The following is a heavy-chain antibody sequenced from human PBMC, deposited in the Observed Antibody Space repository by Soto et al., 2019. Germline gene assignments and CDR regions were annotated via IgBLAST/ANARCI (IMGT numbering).Heavy chain of an antibody. CDR2: ITGTSGST. CDR1: GFTFSSYA. D-gene: IGHD3-10*01. Sequence: PGGSLRLSCAASGFTFSSYAMTWVRQAPGKGLEWVSSITGTSGSTYYADSVRGRFTISRDNSNNTLYLQMNSLRAEDTGVYYCAKYWRVNPAFFDYWGRGTLVTVSS. CDR3: AKYWRVNPAFFDY. J-gene: IGHJ4*02. V-gene: IGHV3-23*01.